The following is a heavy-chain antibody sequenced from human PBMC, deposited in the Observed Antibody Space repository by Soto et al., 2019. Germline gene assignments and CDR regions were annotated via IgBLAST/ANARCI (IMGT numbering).Heavy chain of an antibody. D-gene: IGHD3-3*01. CDR3: ARGGMEWLLSRQPFDY. J-gene: IGHJ4*02. V-gene: IGHV3-48*03. Sequence: GGSLRLSCAASGFTFSSYEMNWVRQAPGKGLEWVSYISSSGSTIYYADSVKGRFTISRDNAKNSLYLQMNSLRAEDTAVYYCARGGMEWLLSRQPFDYWGQGTLVTVSS. CDR1: GFTFSSYE. CDR2: ISSSGSTI.